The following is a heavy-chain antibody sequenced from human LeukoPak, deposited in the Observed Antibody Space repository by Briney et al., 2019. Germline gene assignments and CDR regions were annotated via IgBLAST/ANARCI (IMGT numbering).Heavy chain of an antibody. V-gene: IGHV4-30-2*01. D-gene: IGHD3-10*01. CDR2: IYHSGST. CDR3: ARWFDYYYGMDV. J-gene: IGHJ6*02. Sequence: SQTLSLTCAVSGGSISSGGYSWSGIRQPPGKGLEWIGYIYHSGSTYYNPSLKSRVTISVDRSKNQFSLKLSSVTAADTAVYYCARWFDYYYGMDVWGQGTTVTVSS. CDR1: GGSISSGGYS.